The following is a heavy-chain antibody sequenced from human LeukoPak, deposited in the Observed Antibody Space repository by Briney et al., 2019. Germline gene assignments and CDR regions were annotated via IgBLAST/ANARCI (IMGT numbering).Heavy chain of an antibody. Sequence: GESLKISCKGSGYSFSTHWIGWVRQMPGKGLEWMGIIYAGDFDTRYSPSFQGQVTISADKSISTAYLQWSSLKASDTAMYYCARLTGMATMRAFDIWGQGTMVTVSS. CDR2: IYAGDFDT. CDR3: ARLTGMATMRAFDI. D-gene: IGHD5-24*01. J-gene: IGHJ3*02. CDR1: GYSFSTHW. V-gene: IGHV5-51*01.